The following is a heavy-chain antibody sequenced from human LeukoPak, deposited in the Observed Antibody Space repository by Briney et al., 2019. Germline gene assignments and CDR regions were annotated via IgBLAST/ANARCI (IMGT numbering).Heavy chain of an antibody. Sequence: SETLSLTCTVSGGSISSYYWSWIRQPPGKGLEWIGYIYYSGTTIYNHSLKSRVTISVDTSKNQFSLKLSSVTAADTAMFYCARVAAGPGHAAFDIWGQGTMVTVSS. D-gene: IGHD6-13*01. J-gene: IGHJ3*02. CDR3: ARVAAGPGHAAFDI. CDR2: IYYSGTT. CDR1: GGSISSYY. V-gene: IGHV4-59*01.